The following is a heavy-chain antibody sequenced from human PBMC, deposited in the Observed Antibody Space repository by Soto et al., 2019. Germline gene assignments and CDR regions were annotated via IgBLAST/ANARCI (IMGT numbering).Heavy chain of an antibody. CDR3: AHIPGSGQLLYSYYYYMDV. D-gene: IGHD3-10*01. CDR1: GFSLTTSGEA. Sequence: QITLKESGPTLVKPTQTLTLTCTFSGFSLTTSGEAVGWIRQPPGKALEWLALIYWDDDKPSSPSLKSRLTITKDTSKNQVVLTMTNMDPVDTATYYCAHIPGSGQLLYSYYYYMDVWGKGTTVTVSS. J-gene: IGHJ6*03. CDR2: IYWDDDK. V-gene: IGHV2-5*02.